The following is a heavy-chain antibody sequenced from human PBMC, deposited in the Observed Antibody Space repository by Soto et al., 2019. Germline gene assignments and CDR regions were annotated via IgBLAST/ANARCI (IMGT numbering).Heavy chain of an antibody. D-gene: IGHD2-15*01. CDR2: ISGSGGST. CDR1: GFTVRISA. Sequence: GGSLTVSFAASGFTVRISAMSWVRQAPGKGLEWVSAISGSGGSTYYADAEKGRLTNSRDNSKSTQYLQMNSLGAEHMALYYWAYSEYAFDVWGQGTMVTVSS. V-gene: IGHV3-23*01. J-gene: IGHJ3*01. CDR3: AYSEYAFDV.